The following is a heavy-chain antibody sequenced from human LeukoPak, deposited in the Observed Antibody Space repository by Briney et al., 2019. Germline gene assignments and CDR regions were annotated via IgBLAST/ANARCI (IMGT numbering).Heavy chain of an antibody. CDR3: AAGFGPNDYYYGMDV. CDR2: IIPIFGTA. CDR1: GGTISSNA. J-gene: IGHJ6*02. V-gene: IGHV1-69*13. D-gene: IGHD3-10*01. Sequence: SVKVSCKASGGTISSNAISWVRQAPGQGLEWMGGIIPIFGTANYAQKFQGRVTITADESTRTAYMELSSLRSEDTAVYYCAAGFGPNDYYYGMDVWGPGTTVTVSS.